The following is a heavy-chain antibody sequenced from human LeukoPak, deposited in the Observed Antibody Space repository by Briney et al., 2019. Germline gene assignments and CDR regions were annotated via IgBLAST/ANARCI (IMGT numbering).Heavy chain of an antibody. V-gene: IGHV4-39*01. CDR2: IYYSGST. CDR3: ARCNGDFSYYSDY. J-gene: IGHJ4*02. D-gene: IGHD4-17*01. CDR1: GGSISSSSYY. Sequence: SETLSLTCTVSGGSISSSSYYWGWIRQPPGKGLERIGSIYYSGSTYYNPSLKSRVTISVDTSKTQLSLKLSSVPAADTAVYYCARCNGDFSYYSDYWGQGTLVTVSS.